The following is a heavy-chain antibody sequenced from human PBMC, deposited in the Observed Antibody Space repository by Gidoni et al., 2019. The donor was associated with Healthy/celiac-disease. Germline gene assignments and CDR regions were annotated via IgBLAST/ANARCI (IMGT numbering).Heavy chain of an antibody. J-gene: IGHJ4*02. CDR3: ARHVGSSWYSADY. D-gene: IGHD6-13*01. V-gene: IGHV5-51*01. Sequence: VQLVQSGAEVKKPGASLTISCKGSGYSFNRYWIGWVRQMPGKGLEWMGITDPCDSDTSNSQSFQGKVTISADKSISTAYLQWRSLKASDTAMYYCARHVGSSWYSADYWGQGTLVTVSS. CDR1: GYSFNRYW. CDR2: TDPCDSDT.